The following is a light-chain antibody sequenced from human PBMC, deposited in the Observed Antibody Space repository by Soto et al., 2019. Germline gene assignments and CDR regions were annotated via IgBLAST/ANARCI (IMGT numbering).Light chain of an antibody. J-gene: IGKJ5*01. CDR3: QQSYSTIT. CDR2: AAS. Sequence: DIQMTQSPSSLSASVGDRVTITCRASQSISMYLNWYQQKPGKAPKLLIYAASSLQSGVPSRFSGIGSGTDFTLTISSLQPEDFATYYCQQSYSTITFGQGTRLEVK. CDR1: QSISMY. V-gene: IGKV1-39*01.